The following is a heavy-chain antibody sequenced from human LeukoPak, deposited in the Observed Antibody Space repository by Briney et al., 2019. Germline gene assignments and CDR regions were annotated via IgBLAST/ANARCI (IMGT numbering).Heavy chain of an antibody. D-gene: IGHD3-10*01. CDR1: GFTFSSYC. Sequence: PGGSLRLSCAASGFTFSSYCMSWVRQAPGKGLEWVANIKQDGSEKYYVDSVKGRFTISRDDAKKSLYLQMNSLRVEDTAVYYCAREVRGGIGPADYWGQGTLVTVSS. V-gene: IGHV3-7*01. CDR3: AREVRGGIGPADY. J-gene: IGHJ4*02. CDR2: IKQDGSEK.